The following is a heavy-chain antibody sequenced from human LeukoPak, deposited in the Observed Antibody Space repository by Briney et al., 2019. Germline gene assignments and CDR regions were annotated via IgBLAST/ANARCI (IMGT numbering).Heavy chain of an antibody. V-gene: IGHV3-30*03. D-gene: IGHD6-19*01. Sequence: PGGSLRLSCAASGFTFSSYGMHWVRQAPGKGLEWVAVISYDGSNKYYADSVKGRFTISGDNSKNTLYLQMNSLRAEDTAVYYCAILPSRWLVPNFDYWGQGTLVTVSS. CDR1: GFTFSSYG. J-gene: IGHJ4*02. CDR2: ISYDGSNK. CDR3: AILPSRWLVPNFDY.